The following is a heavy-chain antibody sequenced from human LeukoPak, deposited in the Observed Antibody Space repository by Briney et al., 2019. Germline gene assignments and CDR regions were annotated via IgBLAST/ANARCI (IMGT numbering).Heavy chain of an antibody. CDR1: GFTFSSYN. Sequence: PGGSLRLSCAASGFTFSSYNMNWVRQAPGKGLEWVSSISSSSSYIYYADSVKGRFTISRDNAKNSLYQQMNSLRAEDTAVYYRARDRENYGSGSYSHWGQGTLVTVSS. CDR2: ISSSSSYI. CDR3: ARDRENYGSGSYSH. D-gene: IGHD3-10*01. V-gene: IGHV3-21*01. J-gene: IGHJ4*02.